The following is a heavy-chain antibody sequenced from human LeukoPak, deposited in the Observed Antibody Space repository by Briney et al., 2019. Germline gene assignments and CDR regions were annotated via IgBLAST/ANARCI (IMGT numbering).Heavy chain of an antibody. CDR1: GGSISSYY. V-gene: IGHV4-59*01. J-gene: IGHJ4*02. CDR2: IYDRGST. Sequence: SETLSLTCTVSGGSISSYYWSWIRRPPGKGLEWIGNIYDRGSTKYNPSLKSRVTISVDTSKNQFSLRLSSVTAADTAVYYCARGRTFDNWGQGTLVTVSS. CDR3: ARGRTFDN.